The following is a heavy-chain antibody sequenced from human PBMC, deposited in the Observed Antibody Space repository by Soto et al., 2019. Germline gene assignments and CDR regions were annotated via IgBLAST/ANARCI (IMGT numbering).Heavy chain of an antibody. V-gene: IGHV5-51*01. CDR1: GYSFTSYW. D-gene: IGHD5-12*01. J-gene: IGHJ6*02. Sequence: LGESLKISCKGSGYSFTSYWIGWVRQMPGKGLEWMGIIYPGDSDTRYSPSFQGQVTISADKSISTAYLQWSSLKASDTAMYYCARLFRGYSGYDLYYYGMDVWGQGTTVTVSS. CDR3: ARLFRGYSGYDLYYYGMDV. CDR2: IYPGDSDT.